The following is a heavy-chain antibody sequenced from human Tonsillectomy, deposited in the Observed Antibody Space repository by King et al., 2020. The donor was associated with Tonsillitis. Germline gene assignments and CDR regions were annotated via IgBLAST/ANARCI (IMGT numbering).Heavy chain of an antibody. Sequence: QLVQSGAEVKKPGESLRISCKGSGYSFTSYWISWVRQMPGKGLEWMGRIDPSDSYTNYSPSFQGHVTISADKSISTAYLQWSSLKASDTAMYYCERRNYDILAGYHTPFDYWGQGTLVTVSS. CDR2: IDPSDSYT. CDR3: ERRNYDILAGYHTPFDY. CDR1: GYSFTSYW. J-gene: IGHJ4*02. V-gene: IGHV5-10-1*01. D-gene: IGHD3-9*01.